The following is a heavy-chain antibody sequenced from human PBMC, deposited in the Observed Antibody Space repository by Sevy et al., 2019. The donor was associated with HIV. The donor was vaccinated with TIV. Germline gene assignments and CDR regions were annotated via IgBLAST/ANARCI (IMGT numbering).Heavy chain of an antibody. CDR3: ARSGGYSDYGMDV. CDR2: VGPAGDP. CDR1: GFTFSSYD. J-gene: IGHJ6*02. Sequence: GGSLRLSCVASGFTFSSYDMHWVCQVTGKGLEWVSGVGPAGDPFYPGSVKGRFTISRENAKNSFYLQMNSLRAGDTAVYYCARSGGYSDYGMDVWGQGTTVTVSS. D-gene: IGHD5-12*01. V-gene: IGHV3-13*05.